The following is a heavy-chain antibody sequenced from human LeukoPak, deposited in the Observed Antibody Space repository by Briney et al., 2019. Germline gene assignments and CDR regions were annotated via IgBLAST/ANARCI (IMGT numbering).Heavy chain of an antibody. J-gene: IGHJ5*02. Sequence: GGSLRLSCAASGFTFSSYWMNWVRQAPGKGLEWVSSISSSGTYMYYADSVKGRFTISRDNAKNSLYLQMNSLRAEDTAVYYCAKMVTATMRNWFDPWGHGTQVTVSS. CDR2: ISSSGTYM. V-gene: IGHV3-21*01. CDR3: AKMVTATMRNWFDP. CDR1: GFTFSSYW. D-gene: IGHD2-21*02.